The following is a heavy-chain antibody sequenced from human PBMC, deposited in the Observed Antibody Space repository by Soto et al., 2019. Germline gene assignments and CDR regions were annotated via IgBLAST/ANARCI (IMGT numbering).Heavy chain of an antibody. CDR2: IGSSGNT. V-gene: IGHV3-23*01. D-gene: IGHD2-15*01. Sequence: EVQLLESGGGFVQPGESLRLSCAASGFTFSSYALGWVRQAPGKGLEWVSTIGSSGNTYYADSVKGRFTISRDNSKHTLYLQMDSLRAEDTAVYYGAKRVTIATRYFDFWGQGTLVTVSS. CDR3: AKRVTIATRYFDF. CDR1: GFTFSSYA. J-gene: IGHJ4*02.